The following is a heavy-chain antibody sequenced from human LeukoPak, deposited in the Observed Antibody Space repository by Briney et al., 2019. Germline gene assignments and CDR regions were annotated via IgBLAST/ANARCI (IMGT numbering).Heavy chain of an antibody. D-gene: IGHD3-9*01. V-gene: IGHV4-59*01. CDR1: GGSISGYF. CDR3: AREGYYDILTAYYHNLFDP. Sequence: SETLSLTCTVSGGSISGYFWRWIRQPPGKGLEWIGYIYYSGSTNYNPSLESRVTMSVDTSKNQFSLKLASVTAADTAVYYWAREGYYDILTAYYHNLFDPWGQGTLVTVSS. CDR2: IYYSGST. J-gene: IGHJ5*02.